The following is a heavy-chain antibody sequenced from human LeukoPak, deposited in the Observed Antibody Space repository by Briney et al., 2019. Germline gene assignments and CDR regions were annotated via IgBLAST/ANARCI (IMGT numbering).Heavy chain of an antibody. CDR1: GYTFASYG. D-gene: IGHD6-13*01. CDR2: ISAYNGNT. V-gene: IGHV1-18*01. J-gene: IGHJ4*02. CDR3: ARCWGAAAGTSPSHFDY. Sequence: ASVKVSCKASGYTFASYGISWVRQAPGQGLEWMGWISAYNGNTNYAQKLQSRVTMTTDTSTSTAYMELRSLRSDDTAVYYCARCWGAAAGTSPSHFDYWGQGTLVTVSS.